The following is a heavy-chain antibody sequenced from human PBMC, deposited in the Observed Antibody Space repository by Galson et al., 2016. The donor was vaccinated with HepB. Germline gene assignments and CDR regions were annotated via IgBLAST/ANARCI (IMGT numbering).Heavy chain of an antibody. D-gene: IGHD3-22*01. CDR1: GFTFNSYS. CDR3: ARANYYDSSSFYFTL. J-gene: IGHJ4*02. V-gene: IGHV3-21*01. CDR2: ISSSVSYT. Sequence: SLRLSCAASGFTFNSYSMSWVRHGPGKGLEWVSSISSSVSYTYYTDSVKGRFTISRDNAKNTLFLQVDSLRADDTAVYYCARANYYDSSSFYFTLWGQGTPVTVSS.